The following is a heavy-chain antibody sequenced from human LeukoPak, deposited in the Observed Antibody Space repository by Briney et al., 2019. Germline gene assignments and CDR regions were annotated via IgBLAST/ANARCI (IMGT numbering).Heavy chain of an antibody. V-gene: IGHV4-59*08. CDR3: ARHRYGIGADS. Sequence: SETLSLTCTVSGASITVDHWSWIRQPPGKELEFLGYVLYTGGISYNPSLKSRVTISLDASKTQFSLMLNSVTAADTAVYFCARHRYGIGADSWGQGILVTVSS. J-gene: IGHJ4*02. CDR1: GASITVDH. D-gene: IGHD3-3*01. CDR2: VLYTGGI.